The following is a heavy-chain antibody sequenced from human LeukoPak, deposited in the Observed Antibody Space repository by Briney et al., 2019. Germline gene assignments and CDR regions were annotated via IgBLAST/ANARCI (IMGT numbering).Heavy chain of an antibody. CDR3: ARVRYRLAETYIDY. J-gene: IGHJ4*02. V-gene: IGHV1-18*01. Sequence: ASVKVSCKASGYTFTSYGISWVRQAPGQGFEWMGWISAYNGNTNYAQKLQGRVTMTTDTSTSTAYMELSRLRSDDTAVYYCARVRYRLAETYIDYWGQGTLVTVSS. CDR2: ISAYNGNT. D-gene: IGHD3-16*01. CDR1: GYTFTSYG.